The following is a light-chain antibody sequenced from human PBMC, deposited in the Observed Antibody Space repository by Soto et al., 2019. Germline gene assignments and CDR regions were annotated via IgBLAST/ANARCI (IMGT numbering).Light chain of an antibody. CDR1: QGISTH. J-gene: IGKJ1*01. V-gene: IGKV1-5*03. CDR2: KAS. CDR3: QHYNSYSEA. Sequence: DIQMTQSPSSLSASVVERVTITCRASQGISTHLSWYQQKPGKAPKLLIYKASTLKSGVPSRFSGSGSGTEFTLTISSLQPDDFATYYCQHYNSYSEAFGQGTKVDIK.